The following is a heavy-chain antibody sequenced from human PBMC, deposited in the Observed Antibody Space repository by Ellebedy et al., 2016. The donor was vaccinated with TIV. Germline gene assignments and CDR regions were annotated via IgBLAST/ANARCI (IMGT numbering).Heavy chain of an antibody. CDR2: INAGTANT. J-gene: IGHJ4*02. CDR3: ARDGGSYSDFDY. Sequence: AASVKVSCKASGYTFTNYAMHWVRQAPGHRLEWMGWINAGTANTKYSQKFQGRVTITRDTSASTAYMELSSLRSEDTAVYYCARDGGSYSDFDYWGQGTLVTVSS. CDR1: GYTFTNYA. D-gene: IGHD1-26*01. V-gene: IGHV1-3*01.